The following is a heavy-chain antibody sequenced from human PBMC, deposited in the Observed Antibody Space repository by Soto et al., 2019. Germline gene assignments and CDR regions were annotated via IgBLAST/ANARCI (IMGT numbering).Heavy chain of an antibody. CDR3: TPVQDCFDP. V-gene: IGHV4-34*01. Sequence: SETLCLTCAVYGGAFRGYYWDWIRQPPGKGLGGLGEIDHSGYTNYNPSLKSRATISVDTSKNQFSLRLTSVTAADRAVYYCTPVQDCFDPWGQGTTVTVSS. CDR2: IDHSGYT. D-gene: IGHD1-1*01. CDR1: GGAFRGYY. J-gene: IGHJ5*02.